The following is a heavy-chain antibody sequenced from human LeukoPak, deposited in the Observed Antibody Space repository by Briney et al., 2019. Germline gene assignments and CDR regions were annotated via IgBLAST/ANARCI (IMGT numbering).Heavy chain of an antibody. D-gene: IGHD6-19*01. J-gene: IGHJ4*02. CDR1: GFTFNSYA. CDR3: AKGGWFDD. V-gene: IGHV3-23*01. Sequence: GGSLRLSCAASGFTFNSYAMSWVRQAPEKGLEWVATISGSGGGTYYADSVKGRFTISRDDSKNTLYLQMNSLRAEDTAVYYCAKGGWFDDWGQGTLVTVSS. CDR2: ISGSGGGT.